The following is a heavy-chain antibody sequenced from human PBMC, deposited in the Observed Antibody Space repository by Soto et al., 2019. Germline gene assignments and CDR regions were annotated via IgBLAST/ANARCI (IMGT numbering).Heavy chain of an antibody. Sequence: SVKVSCKASGGTFSSYAISWVRQAPGQGLEWMGGIIPIFGTANYAQKFRGRVTITADESTSTAYMELSSLRSEDTAVYYCARGITGTRRGADYWGQGTLVTVPS. J-gene: IGHJ4*02. D-gene: IGHD1-7*01. V-gene: IGHV1-69*13. CDR3: ARGITGTRRGADY. CDR1: GGTFSSYA. CDR2: IIPIFGTA.